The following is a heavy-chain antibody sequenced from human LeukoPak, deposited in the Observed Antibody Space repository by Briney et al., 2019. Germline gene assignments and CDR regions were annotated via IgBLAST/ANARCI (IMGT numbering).Heavy chain of an antibody. D-gene: IGHD3-22*01. CDR1: GGSISSGSYY. V-gene: IGHV4-61*02. Sequence: ASETLSLTCTVSGGSISSGSYYWSWIRQPAGKGLEWIGRIYTSGSTNYNPSLKSRVTISVDTSKNQFSLKLSSVTAADTAVYYCARDDPYYYDSSGYPWFDAFDIWGQGTMVTVSS. CDR3: ARDDPYYYDSSGYPWFDAFDI. J-gene: IGHJ3*02. CDR2: IYTSGST.